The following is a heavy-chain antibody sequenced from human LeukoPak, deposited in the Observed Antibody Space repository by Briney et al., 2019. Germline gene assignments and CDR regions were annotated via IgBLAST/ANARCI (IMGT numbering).Heavy chain of an antibody. J-gene: IGHJ4*02. CDR1: GGSISSYY. V-gene: IGHV4-59*01. D-gene: IGHD2-15*01. CDR3: ARERMGHVDY. CDR2: IYYSGST. Sequence: SETLSLTCTVSGGSISSYYWSWIRQPPGKGLEWIGYIYYSGSTNYNPSLKSRVTISVDTSKNQFSLKLSSVTAADTAVYYCARERMGHVDYWGQGTLVTVSS.